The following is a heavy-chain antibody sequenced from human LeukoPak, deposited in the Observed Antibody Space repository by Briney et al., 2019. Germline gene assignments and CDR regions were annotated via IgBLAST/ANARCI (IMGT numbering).Heavy chain of an antibody. V-gene: IGHV3-21*01. CDR2: ISSSSSYI. CDR1: GFTFSSYS. CDR3: ARDLEPGLHDY. D-gene: IGHD5/OR15-5a*01. J-gene: IGHJ4*02. Sequence: GGSLRLSCAASGFTFSSYSMNLVRQAPRKGLEWVSSISSSSSYIYYADSVKGRFTISRDNAKNSLYLQMNSLRAEDTAVYYCARDLEPGLHDYWGQGTLVTVSS.